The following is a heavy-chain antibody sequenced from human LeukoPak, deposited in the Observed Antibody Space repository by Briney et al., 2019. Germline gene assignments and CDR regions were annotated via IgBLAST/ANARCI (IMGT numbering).Heavy chain of an antibody. D-gene: IGHD3-9*01. CDR3: GRDGVNYDTSMGPFDP. V-gene: IGHV3-53*01. Sequence: GALRLSCAASGFIVSTNYMNWVRQAPGRGLEWVSVIYSGGSTYYADSVKGRFTISRDNSKNMVYLQMNSLRAEDTAVYYCGRDGVNYDTSMGPFDPWGQGALVTVSS. CDR2: IYSGGST. J-gene: IGHJ5*02. CDR1: GFIVSTNY.